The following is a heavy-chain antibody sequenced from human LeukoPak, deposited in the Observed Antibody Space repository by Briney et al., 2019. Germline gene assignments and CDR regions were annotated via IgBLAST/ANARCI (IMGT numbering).Heavy chain of an antibody. D-gene: IGHD6-13*01. J-gene: IGHJ4*02. CDR2: ISESGGST. CDR3: AKVLSYSSSPWADY. V-gene: IGHV3-23*01. Sequence: GGSLRLSCAASGFTFSSYSMNWVRQAPGKGLEWVSAISESGGSTYYADSVKGRFTISRDNSKNTLYLQMNSLRAEDTAVYYCAKVLSYSSSPWADYWGQGTLVTVSS. CDR1: GFTFSSYS.